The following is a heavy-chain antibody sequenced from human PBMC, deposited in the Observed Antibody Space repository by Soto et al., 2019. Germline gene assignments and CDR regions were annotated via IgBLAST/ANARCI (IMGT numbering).Heavy chain of an antibody. V-gene: IGHV3-23*01. CDR1: GFTFRDYA. CDR2: LSGSTGSA. D-gene: IGHD3-3*01. Sequence: GGSLRLSCAASGFTFRDYAMTWVRQAPGKGLEWVSSLSGSTGSAYYADSVKGRFAISRDNSRNTLYLLMNSLRAEDTAVYYCAKDPRDFWSGYISRNRDTVMGVRPPDYWGQGTLVTVSS. J-gene: IGHJ4*02. CDR3: AKDPRDFWSGYISRNRDTVMGVRPPDY.